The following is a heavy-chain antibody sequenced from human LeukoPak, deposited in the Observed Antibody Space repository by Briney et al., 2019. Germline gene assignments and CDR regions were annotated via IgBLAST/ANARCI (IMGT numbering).Heavy chain of an antibody. J-gene: IGHJ4*02. CDR1: GFTFSSYA. CDR3: AEDGYCSGGSCYFPDY. Sequence: GGSLRLSCAASGFTFSSYAMSWVRPAPGKGLEWVSAISGSGGSTYYADSVKGRFTISRDNSKNTLYLQMNSLRAEDTAVYYCAEDGYCSGGSCYFPDYWGQGTLVTVSS. CDR2: ISGSGGST. D-gene: IGHD2-15*01. V-gene: IGHV3-23*01.